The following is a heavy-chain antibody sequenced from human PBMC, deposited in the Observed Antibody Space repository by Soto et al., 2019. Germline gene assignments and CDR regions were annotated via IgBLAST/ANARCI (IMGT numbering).Heavy chain of an antibody. CDR2: ISAYNGNT. J-gene: IGHJ3*02. D-gene: IGHD4-17*01. CDR3: ARAWDYGDYVWYDAFDI. CDR1: GYTFTSYG. V-gene: IGHV1-18*01. Sequence: QVQLVQSGAEVKKPGASVKVSCKASGYTFTSYGISWVRQAPGQGLEWMGWISAYNGNTNYAQKLQGRVTMTTDTSTSTAYMELRSMRSDDTAVYYCARAWDYGDYVWYDAFDIWGQGTMVTVSS.